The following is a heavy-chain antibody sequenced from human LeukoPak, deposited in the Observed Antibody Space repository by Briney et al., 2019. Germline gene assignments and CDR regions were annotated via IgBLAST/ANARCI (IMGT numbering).Heavy chain of an antibody. CDR3: ARGGGDGYNQYYFDY. D-gene: IGHD5-12*01. CDR1: GGSFSGYY. CDR2: TNHSGST. J-gene: IGHJ4*02. V-gene: IGHV4-34*01. Sequence: PSETLSLTCAVYGGSFSGYYWSWIRQPPGKGLEWIGETNHSGSTNYNPSLKSRVTISVDTSKNQFSLKLSSVTAADTAVYYCARGGGDGYNQYYFDYWGQGTLVTVSS.